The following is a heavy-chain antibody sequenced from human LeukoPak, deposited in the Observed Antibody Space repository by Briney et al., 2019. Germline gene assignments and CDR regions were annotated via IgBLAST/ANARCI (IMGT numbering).Heavy chain of an antibody. J-gene: IGHJ4*02. V-gene: IGHV3-23*01. D-gene: IGHD3-22*01. CDR1: GFTFSSYA. Sequence: GGSLRLSCAASGFTFSSYAMSWVRQAPGKGLEGVSAISGSGGSTYYADSVKGRFTISRDNSKNTLYLQMNSLRAEDTAVYYCAKEGLNYYDSSGYYDYWGQGTLVTVSS. CDR2: ISGSGGST. CDR3: AKEGLNYYDSSGYYDY.